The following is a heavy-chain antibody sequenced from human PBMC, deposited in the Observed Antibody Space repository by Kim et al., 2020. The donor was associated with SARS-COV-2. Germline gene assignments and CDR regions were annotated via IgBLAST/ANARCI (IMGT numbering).Heavy chain of an antibody. CDR1: GFTFSSYW. J-gene: IGHJ4*02. V-gene: IGHV3-74*01. CDR3: AREGVGPITPFDY. CDR2: INSDGSST. D-gene: IGHD3-3*01. Sequence: LSLTCAASGFTFSSYWMHWVRQAPGKGLVWVSRINSDGSSTSYADSVKGRITISRDNAKNTLYLQMNSLRAEDTAVYYCAREGVGPITPFDYWGQGT.